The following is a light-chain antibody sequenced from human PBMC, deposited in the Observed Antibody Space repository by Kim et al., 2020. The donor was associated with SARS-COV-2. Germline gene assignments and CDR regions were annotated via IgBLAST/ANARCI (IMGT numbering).Light chain of an antibody. Sequence: QSVLTQPPSASGTPGQRVTIFCSGSSSNIGSNNVNWYQQLPGTAPKLFIYSNNQRPSGVPDRFSGSKSGTSASLAISGLQSEDEADYYCAAWDDSLNGVVFGGGTKLTVL. CDR3: AAWDDSLNGVV. CDR1: SSNIGSNN. J-gene: IGLJ3*02. CDR2: SNN. V-gene: IGLV1-44*01.